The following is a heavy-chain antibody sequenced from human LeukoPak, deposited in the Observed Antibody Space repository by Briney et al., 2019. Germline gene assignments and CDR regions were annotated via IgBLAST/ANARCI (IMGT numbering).Heavy chain of an antibody. CDR2: ISSSGSTI. CDR3: AGSHSYGYPDY. CDR1: GFTFSDYY. J-gene: IGHJ4*02. V-gene: IGHV3-11*01. Sequence: GGSLRLSCAASGFTFSDYYMSWIRQAPGKGLEWVSYISSSGSTIYYADSVKGRFTISRDNAKNSLYLQMNSLRAEDTAVYYCAGSHSYGYPDYWGQGTLVTVSS. D-gene: IGHD5-18*01.